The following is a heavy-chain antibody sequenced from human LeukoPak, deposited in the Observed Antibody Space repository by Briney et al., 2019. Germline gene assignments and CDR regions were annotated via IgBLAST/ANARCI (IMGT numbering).Heavy chain of an antibody. CDR1: GYTFSSNA. CDR3: ARGLSSSWYPVDY. V-gene: IGHV7-4-1*02. CDR2: INTNTGNP. D-gene: IGHD6-13*01. Sequence: ASVKVSCKASGYTFSSNAMNWVRQAPGQGLEWMGWINTNTGNPTYAQGFTGRFVFSLDTSVSTAYLQISSLKAEDTAVYYCARGLSSSWYPVDYWGQGTLVTVSS. J-gene: IGHJ4*02.